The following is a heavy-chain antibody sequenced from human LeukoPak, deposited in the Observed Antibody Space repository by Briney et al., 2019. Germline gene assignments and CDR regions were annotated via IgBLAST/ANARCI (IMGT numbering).Heavy chain of an antibody. CDR3: ARDYGGSSPFDY. D-gene: IGHD4-23*01. CDR1: GFTFSNYG. CDR2: LSSSGSAF. V-gene: IGHV3-48*04. J-gene: IGHJ4*02. Sequence: GGSLRLSCAASGFTFSNYGMHWVRQAPGKGLEWIAYLSSSGSAFSYADSVKGRFTIPRDNAKNSLYLQMNSLRAEDTAVYYCARDYGGSSPFDYWGQGTLVTVSS.